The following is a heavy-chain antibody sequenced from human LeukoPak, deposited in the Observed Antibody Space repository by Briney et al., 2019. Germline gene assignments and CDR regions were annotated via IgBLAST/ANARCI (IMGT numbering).Heavy chain of an antibody. V-gene: IGHV3-66*01. Sequence: PGGSLRLSCAASGFTFSSYGMSWVRQAPGKGLEWVSVIYSGGSTYYADSVKGRFTISRDNSKNTLYLQMNSLRAEDTAVYYCARDSGSSWYNWFDPWGQGTLVTVSS. CDR3: ARDSGSSWYNWFDP. CDR1: GFTFSSYG. D-gene: IGHD6-13*01. J-gene: IGHJ5*02. CDR2: IYSGGST.